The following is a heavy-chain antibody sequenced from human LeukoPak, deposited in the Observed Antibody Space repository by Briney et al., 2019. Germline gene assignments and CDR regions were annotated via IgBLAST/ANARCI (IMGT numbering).Heavy chain of an antibody. D-gene: IGHD3-22*01. CDR2: INWNGGST. CDR3: ARGSEYYYDSSGYYRPFDY. J-gene: IGHJ4*02. Sequence: GGSLRLSCAASGFTFSDYYMSWVRQAPGKGLEWVSGINWNGGSTGYADSVKGRFTISRDNAKNSLYLQMNSLRAEDTALYYCARGSEYYYDSSGYYRPFDYWGQGTLVTVSS. V-gene: IGHV3-20*04. CDR1: GFTFSDYY.